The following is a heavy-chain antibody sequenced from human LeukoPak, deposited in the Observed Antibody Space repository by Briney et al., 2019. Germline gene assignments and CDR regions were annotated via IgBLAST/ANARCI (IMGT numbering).Heavy chain of an antibody. CDR1: GFTFSSYS. V-gene: IGHV3-23*01. CDR2: ISDSGGRT. D-gene: IGHD3-22*01. CDR3: AKGSGYYDSSGSTLYYFDY. Sequence: GGSLRLSCAASGFTFSSYSTSWVRQAPGKGLEWVSGISDSGGRTCYADSVKGRFTISRDNSKNTVYLQMNSLRADDTAVYYCAKGSGYYDSSGSTLYYFDYWGQGTLVTVSS. J-gene: IGHJ4*02.